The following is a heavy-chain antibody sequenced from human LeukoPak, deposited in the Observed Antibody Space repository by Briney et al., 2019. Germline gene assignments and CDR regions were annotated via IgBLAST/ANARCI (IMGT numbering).Heavy chain of an antibody. J-gene: IGHJ5*02. CDR3: ARLPRSWFDP. CDR1: GGSISSYY. V-gene: IGHV4-59*01. CDR2: IYYSGST. Sequence: SETLPLTCTVSGGSISSYYWSWIRQPPGKGLEWIGYIYYSGSTNYNPSLKSRVTISVDTSKNQFSLKLSSVTAADTAVYYCARLPRSWFDPWGQGTLVTVSS.